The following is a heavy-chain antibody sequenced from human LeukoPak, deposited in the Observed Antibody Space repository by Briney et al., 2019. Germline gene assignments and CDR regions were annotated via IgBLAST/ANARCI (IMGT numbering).Heavy chain of an antibody. CDR1: GYTLTELS. D-gene: IGHD3-3*01. CDR3: ANNRFWSGYYKEGFDY. V-gene: IGHV1-24*01. J-gene: IGHJ4*02. CDR2: FDPEDGET. Sequence: ASVKVSCKVSGYTLTELSMHWVRQAPGKGLEGRGGFDPEDGETIYAQKFQGRVTMTEDTSTDTAYMELSSLRSEDTAVYYCANNRFWSGYYKEGFDYWGQGTLVTVSS.